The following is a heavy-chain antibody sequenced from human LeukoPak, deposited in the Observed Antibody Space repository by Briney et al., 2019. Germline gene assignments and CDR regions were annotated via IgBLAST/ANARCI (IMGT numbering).Heavy chain of an antibody. V-gene: IGHV3-9*01. Sequence: GRSLRLSCAASGFTFDDYAMHWVRQAPGKGLEWVSGISWNSGSIGYADSVKGRFTISRDNAKNSLYLQMNSLRAEDTVLYYCAKYSSSWYGFDYWGQGTLVTVSS. CDR1: GFTFDDYA. CDR3: AKYSSSWYGFDY. CDR2: ISWNSGSI. D-gene: IGHD6-13*01. J-gene: IGHJ4*02.